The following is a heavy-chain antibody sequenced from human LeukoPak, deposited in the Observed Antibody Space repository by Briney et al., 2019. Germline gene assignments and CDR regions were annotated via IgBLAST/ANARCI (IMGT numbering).Heavy chain of an antibody. D-gene: IGHD3-22*01. CDR2: IYYSGST. Sequence: SETLSLTCTVSGGSISSGDYYWSWIRQPPGKGLEWIGYIYYSGSTYYNPSLKSRVTISVDTFKNQFSLKLSSVTAADTAVYYCARRSYYYDSSGYFDYWGQGTLVTVSS. CDR1: GGSISSGDYY. CDR3: ARRSYYYDSSGYFDY. J-gene: IGHJ4*02. V-gene: IGHV4-30-4*01.